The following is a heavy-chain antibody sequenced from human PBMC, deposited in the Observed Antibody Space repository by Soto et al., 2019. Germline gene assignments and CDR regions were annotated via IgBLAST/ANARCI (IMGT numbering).Heavy chain of an antibody. Sequence: ASVKVSCKASGYTFTGYYMHWVRQAPGQGLEWMGWINPNSGGTNYAQKFQGWVTMTRDTSISTAYMELSRLRSDDTAVYYCARDKETGGYYYYMDVWGKGTTVTVSS. CDR1: GYTFTGYY. D-gene: IGHD7-27*01. CDR2: INPNSGGT. J-gene: IGHJ6*03. CDR3: ARDKETGGYYYYMDV. V-gene: IGHV1-2*04.